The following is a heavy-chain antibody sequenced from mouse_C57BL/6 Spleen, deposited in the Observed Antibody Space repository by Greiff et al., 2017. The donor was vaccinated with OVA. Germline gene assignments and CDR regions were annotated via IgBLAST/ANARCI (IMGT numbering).Heavy chain of an antibody. CDR3: AREFITTVDWYFDV. CDR1: GYTFTSYG. V-gene: IGHV1-81*01. J-gene: IGHJ1*03. D-gene: IGHD1-1*01. CDR2: IYPRSGNT. Sequence: VQLQQSGAELARPGASVKLSCKASGYTFTSYGISWVKQRTGQGLEWIGEIYPRSGNTYYNEKFKGKATLTADKSSSTAYMELRSLTSEDSAVYFCAREFITTVDWYFDVWGTGTTVTVS.